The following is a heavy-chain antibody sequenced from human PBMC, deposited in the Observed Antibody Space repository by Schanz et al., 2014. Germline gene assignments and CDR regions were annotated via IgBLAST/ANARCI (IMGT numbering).Heavy chain of an antibody. CDR1: GYTFNNHG. CDR3: ATETSRTWFYNGVDV. J-gene: IGHJ6*02. Sequence: QVQLVQSGGEVKKPGASATVSCKASGYTFNNHGISWVRQAPGQGLEWMGIINPSGGSTSYAQKFQGRVTMTRDTSTSTVYMELSSLTSEDTGVYYCATETSRTWFYNGVDVWGQGTTVTVSS. D-gene: IGHD2-2*01. V-gene: IGHV1-46*02. CDR2: INPSGGST.